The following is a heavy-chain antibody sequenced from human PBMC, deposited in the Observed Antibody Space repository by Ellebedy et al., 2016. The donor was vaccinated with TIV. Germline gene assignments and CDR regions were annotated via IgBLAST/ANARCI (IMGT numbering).Heavy chain of an antibody. V-gene: IGHV4-34*01. CDR1: GGSFSGYY. CDR3: ARGRGYSYGMHFDY. J-gene: IGHJ4*02. CDR2: IYYSGST. D-gene: IGHD5-18*01. Sequence: GSLRLSCAVYGGSFSGYYWSWIRQPPGKGLEWIGSIYYSGSTYYNPSLKSRVTISVDTSKNQFSLKLSSVTAADTAVYYCARGRGYSYGMHFDYWGQGTLVTVSS.